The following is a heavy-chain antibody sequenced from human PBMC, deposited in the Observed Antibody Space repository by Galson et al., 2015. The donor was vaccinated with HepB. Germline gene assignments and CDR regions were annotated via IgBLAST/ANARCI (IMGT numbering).Heavy chain of an antibody. CDR1: RFTVSSNY. CDR2: IYSGGST. J-gene: IGHJ3*02. Sequence: SLRLSCAASRFTVSSNYMSWVRQAPGRGLEWVSVIYSGGSTYYADSVKGRFTISRDNSKNTLYLQMNSLRAEDTAVYYCARGEDPVDAFDIWGQGTMVTVSS. V-gene: IGHV3-53*01. CDR3: ARGEDPVDAFDI.